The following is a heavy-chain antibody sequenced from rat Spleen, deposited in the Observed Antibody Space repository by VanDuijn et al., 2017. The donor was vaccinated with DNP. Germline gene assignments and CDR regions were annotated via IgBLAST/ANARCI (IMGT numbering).Heavy chain of an antibody. V-gene: IGHV5-22*01. CDR3: ARPSWSPYWYFDF. Sequence: EVQLVESGGGLVQPGRSLKLSCAASGFTFSDYYMAWVRQAPTKGLEWVAYISYDGGSTYYGASVKGRFTISRDNAKSTLSLQMNSLTSEDMATYFCARPSWSPYWYFDFWGPGTMVTVSS. CDR1: GFTFSDYY. J-gene: IGHJ1*01. D-gene: IGHD4-2*01. CDR2: ISYDGGST.